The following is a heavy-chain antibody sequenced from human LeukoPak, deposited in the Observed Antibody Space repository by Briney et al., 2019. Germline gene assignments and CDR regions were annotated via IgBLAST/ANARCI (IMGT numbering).Heavy chain of an antibody. D-gene: IGHD1-26*01. CDR3: ARDLDSGSYLFDY. CDR1: GYTFTGYY. Sequence: ASVKASCKASGYTFTGYYMHWVRQAPGQGLEWMGWINPNSGGTNYAQKFQGRVTMTRDTSISTAYMELSRLRSDDTAVYYCARDLDSGSYLFDYWGQGTLVTVSS. CDR2: INPNSGGT. V-gene: IGHV1-2*02. J-gene: IGHJ4*02.